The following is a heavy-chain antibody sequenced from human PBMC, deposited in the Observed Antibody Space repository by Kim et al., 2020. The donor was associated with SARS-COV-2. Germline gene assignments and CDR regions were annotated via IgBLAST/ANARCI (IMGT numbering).Heavy chain of an antibody. D-gene: IGHD6-19*01. Sequence: YADSVKGRFTISRDNAKNSLYLQMNSLRAEDTALYYCAKDIAVAVGGMDVWGQGTTVTVSS. CDR3: AKDIAVAVGGMDV. V-gene: IGHV3-9*01. J-gene: IGHJ6*02.